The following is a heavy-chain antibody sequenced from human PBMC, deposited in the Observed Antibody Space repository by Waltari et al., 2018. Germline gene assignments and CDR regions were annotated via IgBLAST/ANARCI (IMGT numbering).Heavy chain of an antibody. D-gene: IGHD2-15*01. V-gene: IGHV3-33*01. J-gene: IGHJ4*02. Sequence: QVQLVESGGGVVQPGRSLRLSCAASGFTFSRFGMHWVRQAPGKGLEWVRVIWHDGSNEYNVDSVKGRFTISRDNSKNTLYLQMNSLRAEDSAVYYCASQSTTLFDYWGQGTLVTVSS. CDR3: ASQSTTLFDY. CDR2: IWHDGSNE. CDR1: GFTFSRFG.